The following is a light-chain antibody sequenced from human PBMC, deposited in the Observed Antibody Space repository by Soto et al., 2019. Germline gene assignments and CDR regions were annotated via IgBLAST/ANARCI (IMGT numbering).Light chain of an antibody. J-gene: IGLJ3*02. CDR1: SSDVGAYNF. Sequence: QSVLTQPPSASGSPGQSVTVSCTGSSSDVGAYNFVSWYQQHPGKAPKLMIYEVSKRPLGVPDRFSGSKSGNTASLTVSGLQAEDEADYYCTSYAGGHYLWVFGGGTKLTVL. CDR3: TSYAGGHYLWV. V-gene: IGLV2-8*01. CDR2: EVS.